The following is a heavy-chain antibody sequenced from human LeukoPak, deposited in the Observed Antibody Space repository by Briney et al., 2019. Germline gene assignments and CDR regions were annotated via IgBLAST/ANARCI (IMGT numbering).Heavy chain of an antibody. CDR2: ISSSNRYM. CDR1: GFTFSSFS. V-gene: IGHV3-21*01. Sequence: EGSLRLSCVVSGFTFSSFSMNWVRQAPGKGLEWVSYISSSNRYMYYADSVKGRFTISRDNAKNSVYLQMNSLRAEDTAVYYCARETQSGRYTMDDFWGQGTLVTVSS. J-gene: IGHJ4*02. D-gene: IGHD1-26*01. CDR3: ARETQSGRYTMDDF.